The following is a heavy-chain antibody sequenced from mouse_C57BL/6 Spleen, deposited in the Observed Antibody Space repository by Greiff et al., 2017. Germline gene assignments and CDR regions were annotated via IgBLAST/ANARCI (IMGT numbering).Heavy chain of an antibody. J-gene: IGHJ2*01. CDR3: ARPYYYGLDY. D-gene: IGHD1-1*01. CDR2: ISSGSSTI. V-gene: IGHV5-17*01. Sequence: EVQLVESGGGLVKPGGSLKLSCAASGFTFSDYGMHWVRQAPEKGLEWVAYISSGSSTIYYADTVKGRFTISRDNAKNTLFLQMTSLRSEDTAMYYCARPYYYGLDYWGQGTTLTVSS. CDR1: GFTFSDYG.